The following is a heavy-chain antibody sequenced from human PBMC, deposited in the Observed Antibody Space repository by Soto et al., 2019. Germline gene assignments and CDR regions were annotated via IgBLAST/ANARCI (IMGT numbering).Heavy chain of an antibody. J-gene: IGHJ4*02. CDR2: VSGSGGNT. CDR3: AKDSKYSNTWYYFDN. CDR1: GFIFSSFA. V-gene: IGHV3-23*01. D-gene: IGHD6-13*01. Sequence: GGSLRLSCAASGFIFSSFAMSWVRQAPGRGVEWVSGVSGSGGNTYYAESVKGRFTVSRDNVKKTLYLQMNSLRAEDTAVYYCAKDSKYSNTWYYFDNWGQGTLVTVSS.